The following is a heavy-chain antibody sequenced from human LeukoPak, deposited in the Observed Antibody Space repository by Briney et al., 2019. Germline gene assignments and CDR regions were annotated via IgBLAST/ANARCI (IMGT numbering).Heavy chain of an antibody. V-gene: IGHV4-4*07. CDR3: ARDYYDTSGLLTKYYFDY. J-gene: IGHJ4*02. Sequence: SETLSLTCTVSGGSISSYYWGWIRQPAGKGLEWIGRIYTGGSTNYNPSLRSRVTMSVDTSKNQFSLKLSPVTAADTAVYYCARDYYDTSGLLTKYYFDYWGQGTLVTVSS. CDR1: GGSISSYY. D-gene: IGHD3-22*01. CDR2: IYTGGST.